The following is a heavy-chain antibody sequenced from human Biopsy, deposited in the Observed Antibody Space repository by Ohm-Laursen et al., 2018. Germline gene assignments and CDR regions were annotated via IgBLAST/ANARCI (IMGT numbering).Heavy chain of an antibody. CDR1: GYTFTNYA. Sequence: SSVKVSCKASGYTFTNYAINWVRQAPGQGLEWLGWISVKTGNTNYTQKLQGRVTMTTDTSTNTAYMELRSLRSDDTALYYCAREGTSVTFFGKISDYYFDFWGPGTVVTVSS. V-gene: IGHV1-18*01. J-gene: IGHJ4*02. D-gene: IGHD3-3*01. CDR2: ISVKTGNT. CDR3: AREGTSVTFFGKISDYYFDF.